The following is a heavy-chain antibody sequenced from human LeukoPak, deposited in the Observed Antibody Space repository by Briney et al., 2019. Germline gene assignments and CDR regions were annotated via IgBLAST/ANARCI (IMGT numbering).Heavy chain of an antibody. V-gene: IGHV4-34*01. J-gene: IGHJ5*02. CDR1: GGSFSGYY. Sequence: SETLSLICAVYGGSFSGYYWTWIRQPPGKGLEWIGEINHSGSTNYNPSLKSRVTVSVDTSKNQFSLKLSSVTAADTAVYYCARAGSSGWYGRNWFDPWGQGTLVTVSS. CDR2: INHSGST. CDR3: ARAGSSGWYGRNWFDP. D-gene: IGHD6-19*01.